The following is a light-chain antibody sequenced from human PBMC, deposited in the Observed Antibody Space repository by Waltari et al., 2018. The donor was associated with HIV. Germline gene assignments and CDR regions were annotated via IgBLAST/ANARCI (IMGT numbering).Light chain of an antibody. CDR3: SSYTGTSTHVV. V-gene: IGLV2-14*01. Sequence: QSDLTQPASVSGSPGQSLPISSTGTSSSVGGYNYVSWYQQHSGKAPKLMIYEVSNRPSGVSNRFSGSKSGNTASLTISGLQAEDEAYYYCSSYTGTSTHVVFGGGTKLTVL. CDR2: EVS. CDR1: SSSVGGYNY. J-gene: IGLJ2*01.